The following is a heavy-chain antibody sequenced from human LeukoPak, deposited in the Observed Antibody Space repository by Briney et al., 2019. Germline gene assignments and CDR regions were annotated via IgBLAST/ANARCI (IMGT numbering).Heavy chain of an antibody. CDR3: ARLHCSSTSCFRAPFDY. CDR2: MYPGDSDT. D-gene: IGHD2-2*01. Sequence: GESLKISCKGSGYIFTSYWIGWVRQMPGKGLEWMGIMYPGDSDTRHSPSFQGQVTISADKSISTAYLQWSGLKASDTAMYYCARLHCSSTSCFRAPFDYWGQGTLVTVSS. V-gene: IGHV5-51*01. CDR1: GYIFTSYW. J-gene: IGHJ4*02.